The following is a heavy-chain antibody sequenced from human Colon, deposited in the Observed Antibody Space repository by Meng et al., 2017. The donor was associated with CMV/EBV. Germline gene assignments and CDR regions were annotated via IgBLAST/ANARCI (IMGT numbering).Heavy chain of an antibody. CDR2: ISGDDSST. CDR3: ATHLWQNYFFEY. CDR1: GVTSNNYA. D-gene: IGHD3-10*01. V-gene: IGHV3-23*01. J-gene: IGHJ4*02. Sequence: ADSGVTSNNYAMSWVREAPGRGLEWVSSISGDDSSTYYADSVKGRFTISRDYAKNTLYLQMNSLRAEDTAVYYCATHLWQNYFFEYWGQGTLVTVSS.